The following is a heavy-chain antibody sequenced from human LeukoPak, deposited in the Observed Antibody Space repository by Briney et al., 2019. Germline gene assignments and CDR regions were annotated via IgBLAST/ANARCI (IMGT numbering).Heavy chain of an antibody. Sequence: SETLSLTCTVSGGSISSGGYYWSWIRQPPGKGLESIGYIYHSGSTYYNPSLKSRVTISVDRSKNQFSLKLSSVTAADTAVYYCARDLLSSSSSWGQGTLVTVSS. CDR3: ARDLLSSSSS. V-gene: IGHV4-30-2*01. D-gene: IGHD6-6*01. CDR1: GGSISSGGYY. CDR2: IYHSGST. J-gene: IGHJ4*02.